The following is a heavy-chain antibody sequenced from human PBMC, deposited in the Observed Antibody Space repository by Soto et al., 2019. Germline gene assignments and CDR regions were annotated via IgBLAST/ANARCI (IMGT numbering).Heavy chain of an antibody. CDR2: ISSSSSYI. D-gene: IGHD5-12*01. Sequence: EVQLVESGGGLVKPGGSLRLSCAASGFTFSSYSMNWVRQAPGKGLEWVSSISSSSSYIYYADSVKGRFTISRDNAKNSLNLQMSSLRAEDTAVYYCSRDHGSGYEFVGTWGQGTLVTVSS. CDR3: SRDHGSGYEFVGT. J-gene: IGHJ5*02. CDR1: GFTFSSYS. V-gene: IGHV3-21*01.